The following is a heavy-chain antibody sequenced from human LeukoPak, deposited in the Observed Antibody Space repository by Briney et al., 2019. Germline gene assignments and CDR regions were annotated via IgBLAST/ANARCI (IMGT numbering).Heavy chain of an antibody. CDR1: GFTFSSCS. CDR3: AREYAYYDILTGLDGDAFDI. CDR2: MSINNSDI. J-gene: IGHJ3*02. V-gene: IGHV3-21*01. D-gene: IGHD3-9*01. Sequence: AGSLRLSCAASGFTFSSCSMNWVRQAPRKGLEWVSSMSINNSDISYADSMKGRFTITRDNAKNSLYLQMNSLRVEDTAVDDCAREYAYYDILTGLDGDAFDIWGQGTMITVSS.